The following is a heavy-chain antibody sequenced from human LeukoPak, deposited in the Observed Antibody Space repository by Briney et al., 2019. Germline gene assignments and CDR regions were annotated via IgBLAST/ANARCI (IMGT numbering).Heavy chain of an antibody. J-gene: IGHJ3*01. CDR3: ARTPERRGYSYDVDAFDF. CDR1: GGSISNSF. V-gene: IGHV4-59*08. D-gene: IGHD5-18*01. CDR2: IHYSGST. Sequence: PSETLCLTCAVSGGSISNSFWNWIRQPPGKGLEWIGFIHYSGSTNSNPALKSRVTMSLDTSKNHFSLQLRSVTAADTAVYYCARTPERRGYSYDVDAFDFWGPGTMVTVSS.